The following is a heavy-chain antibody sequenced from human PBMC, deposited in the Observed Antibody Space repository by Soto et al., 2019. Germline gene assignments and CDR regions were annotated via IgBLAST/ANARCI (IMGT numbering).Heavy chain of an antibody. Sequence: QVQLQESGPGLVKPSETLFITCRVSGASISSGTHYWGWLRQAPGRGLEWIGTVYHTGSASYNPSLGNRVSISVDTSRNEFSLNLNPVTAADTAIYYCARPRVAATGAFDYWGHGTLVSVSS. CDR3: ARPRVAATGAFDY. D-gene: IGHD1-26*01. CDR2: VYHTGSA. CDR1: GASISSGTHY. J-gene: IGHJ4*01. V-gene: IGHV4-39*01.